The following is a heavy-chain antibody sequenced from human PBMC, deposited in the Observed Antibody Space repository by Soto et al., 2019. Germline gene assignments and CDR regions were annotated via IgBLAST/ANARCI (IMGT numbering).Heavy chain of an antibody. CDR3: ARVKSYDILTGYSMWFDP. CDR2: MNPDSGNT. V-gene: IGHV1-8*01. J-gene: IGHJ5*02. D-gene: IGHD3-9*01. CDR1: GYTFTNYD. Sequence: GASVKVSCKASGYTFTNYDINWVRQATGQGLEWMGWMNPDSGNTGYAQNFQGRVTMTRNTSISTAYMELSSLRSEDTAMYYCARVKSYDILTGYSMWFDPWGQGTLVTVSS.